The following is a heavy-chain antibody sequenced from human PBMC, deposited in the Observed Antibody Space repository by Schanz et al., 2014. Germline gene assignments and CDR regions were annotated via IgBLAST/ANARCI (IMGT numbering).Heavy chain of an antibody. CDR1: GGSIRNYY. CDR2: IHYSGST. Sequence: QVQLQESGPGLVKPSETLSLTCSVSGGSIRNYYWNWIRQPPGKGVEWIGYIHYSGSTNYNPSLESRAAMSVAPPRIKSPLSLRSGPAADTAVYYCARLNYDSSGYPYYYGMDVWGQGTTVTVSS. CDR3: ARLNYDSSGYPYYYGMDV. V-gene: IGHV4-59*08. D-gene: IGHD3-22*01. J-gene: IGHJ6*02.